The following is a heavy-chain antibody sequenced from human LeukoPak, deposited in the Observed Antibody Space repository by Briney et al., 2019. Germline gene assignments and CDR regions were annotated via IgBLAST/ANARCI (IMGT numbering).Heavy chain of an antibody. CDR1: GGSISSGDYY. D-gene: IGHD2-2*01. CDR3: ARYPPRETKNRIVVVPAAIDS. J-gene: IGHJ4*02. Sequence: SETLSLTCTVSGGSISSGDYYWSWTRQPPGKGLEWIGYIYYSGSTYYNPSLKSRVTISVDTSKNQFSLKLSSVTAADTAVYYCARYPPRETKNRIVVVPAAIDSWGQGTLVTVSS. V-gene: IGHV4-30-4*08. CDR2: IYYSGST.